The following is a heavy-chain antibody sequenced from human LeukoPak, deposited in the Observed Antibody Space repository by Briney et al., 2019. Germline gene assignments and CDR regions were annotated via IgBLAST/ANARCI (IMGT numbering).Heavy chain of an antibody. Sequence: GGSLRLSCAASGFTFSSYWMHWVRQAPGKGLVWVSRIKSDGSTNYADAVKGRFTISRDNAKNTVSLQMNSLRAEDTGVYYCARAPSEIGGYYPEYFRHWGQGTLVTVSS. CDR1: GFTFSSYW. D-gene: IGHD3-22*01. J-gene: IGHJ1*01. CDR3: ARAPSEIGGYYPEYFRH. V-gene: IGHV3-74*01. CDR2: IKSDGST.